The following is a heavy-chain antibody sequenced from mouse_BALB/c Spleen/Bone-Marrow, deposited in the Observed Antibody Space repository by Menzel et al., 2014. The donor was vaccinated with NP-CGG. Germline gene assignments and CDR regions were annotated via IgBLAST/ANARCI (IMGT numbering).Heavy chain of an antibody. D-gene: IGHD4-1*01. CDR1: GFTFSSFG. CDR3: ARGGNWEDFDY. CDR2: ISSGSGTI. J-gene: IGHJ2*01. Sequence: EVKLVESGGGLVQPGGSRKLSCAASGFTFSSFGMHWVRQAPERGLEWVAYISSGSGTIFYADTVKGRFTISRDNPKNTLLLQMTSLRSEDSAMYYCARGGNWEDFDYWGQGTTLTVSS. V-gene: IGHV5-17*02.